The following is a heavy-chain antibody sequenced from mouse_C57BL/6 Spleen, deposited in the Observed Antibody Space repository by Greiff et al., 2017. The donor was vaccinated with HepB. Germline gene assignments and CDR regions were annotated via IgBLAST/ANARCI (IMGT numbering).Heavy chain of an antibody. CDR1: GFNIKDDY. Sequence: EVQLQQSGAELVRPGASVKLSCTASGFNIKDDYMHWVKQRPEQGLEWIGWIDPENGDTEYASKFQGKATITADTSSNTAYLQLSSLTSEDTAVYYCTTSITTVVEGYWGQGTTLTVSS. CDR3: TTSITTVVEGY. V-gene: IGHV14-4*01. J-gene: IGHJ2*01. CDR2: IDPENGDT. D-gene: IGHD1-1*01.